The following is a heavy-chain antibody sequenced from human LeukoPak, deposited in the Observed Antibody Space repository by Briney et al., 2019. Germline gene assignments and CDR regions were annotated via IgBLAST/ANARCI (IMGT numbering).Heavy chain of an antibody. V-gene: IGHV4-59*01. CDR2: IYYSGST. J-gene: IGHJ4*02. CDR1: CGSISTYY. CDR3: ARGPLMGRGPFYY. D-gene: IGHD3-10*01. Sequence: SETLSLTCTVSCGSISTYYWSWIRQPPGKGLEWIGFIYYSGSTNQNPSLRSRVTISVDTSKNQFSLKLNSVTAADTAVYYCARGPLMGRGPFYYWGQATLVTVSS.